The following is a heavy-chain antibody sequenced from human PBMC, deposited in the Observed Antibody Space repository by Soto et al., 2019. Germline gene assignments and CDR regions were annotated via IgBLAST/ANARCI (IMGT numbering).Heavy chain of an antibody. D-gene: IGHD2-15*01. Sequence: GGSLRLSCAASGFTFSSYGMHWVRQAPGKGLEWVAVISYDGSNKYYADSVKGRVTITADKSTSTACMELSSLRSEDTAVYYCARDWERGGSFEGSGPYYYYYGMDVWGQGTTVTVSS. CDR3: ARDWERGGSFEGSGPYYYYYGMDV. CDR1: GFTFSSYG. CDR2: ISYDGSNK. J-gene: IGHJ6*02. V-gene: IGHV3-30*03.